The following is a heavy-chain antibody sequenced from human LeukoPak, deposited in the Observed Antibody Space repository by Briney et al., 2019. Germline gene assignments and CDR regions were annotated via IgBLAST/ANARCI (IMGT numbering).Heavy chain of an antibody. CDR3: ARYDSSGYFKNWFDP. J-gene: IGHJ5*02. CDR2: IYYSGST. CDR1: GGSISSYY. D-gene: IGHD3-22*01. Sequence: SSETLSLTCTVSGGSISSYYWSWIRQPTGKGLEWIGYIYYSGSTNYNPSLKSRVTISVDTSKNQFSLKLSSVTAADTAVYYCARYDSSGYFKNWFDPWGPGTLVTVSS. V-gene: IGHV4-59*01.